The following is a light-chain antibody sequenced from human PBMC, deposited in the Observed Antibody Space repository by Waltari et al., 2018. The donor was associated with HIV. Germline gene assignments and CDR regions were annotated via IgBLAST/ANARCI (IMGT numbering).Light chain of an antibody. Sequence: SYVLTQPTSVSVAPGKTARIPCGGEHIGSNSVQRYQQKPGQAPVLVIYYDRDRPSGIPERFSGSNSGNTATLTISRVEAGDEADYYCQVWDSSSDVGVFGAGTKVAVL. V-gene: IGLV3-21*04. CDR3: QVWDSSSDVGV. CDR2: YDR. J-gene: IGLJ1*01. CDR1: HIGSNS.